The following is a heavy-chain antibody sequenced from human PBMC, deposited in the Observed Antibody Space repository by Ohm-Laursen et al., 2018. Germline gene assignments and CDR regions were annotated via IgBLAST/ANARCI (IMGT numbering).Heavy chain of an antibody. J-gene: IGHJ3*02. Sequence: SLRLSCAASGFTFSTYEMNWVRQAPGKGLEWVSYITSSGDAVFYTDSVKGRFTISRDNAKNSLYLQINSLRVEDTAVYYCAAVLIRAFDIWGQGTLVTVSS. CDR1: GFTFSTYE. V-gene: IGHV3-48*03. CDR2: ITSSGDAV. D-gene: IGHD3-22*01. CDR3: AAVLIRAFDI.